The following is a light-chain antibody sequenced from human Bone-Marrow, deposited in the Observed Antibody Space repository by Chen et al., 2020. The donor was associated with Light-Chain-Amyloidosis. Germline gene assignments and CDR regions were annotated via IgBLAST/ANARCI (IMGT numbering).Light chain of an antibody. Sequence: DIQMTQSPSSLSAFVGDRGPIPCRASRDIGTYLNWYQYKPGKIPNLLIYGASSLLSGVPSRFGGSGSGTDFTLTIASLQPEDFATYYCQQSHSIPRTFGQGTKVDI. CDR1: RDIGTY. CDR3: QQSHSIPRT. J-gene: IGKJ2*01. V-gene: IGKV1-39*01. CDR2: GAS.